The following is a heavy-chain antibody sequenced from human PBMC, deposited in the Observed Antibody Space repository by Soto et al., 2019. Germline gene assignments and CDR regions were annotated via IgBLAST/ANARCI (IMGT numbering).Heavy chain of an antibody. J-gene: IGHJ4*02. CDR1: GFTFSSYS. Sequence: GGSMRLASSASGFTFSSYSVHGVRHSQRKGLEYLSHARVDGVRIYYADSVKGRFTISRDNAKNMLYLQKSSLRPHDSPVYYCVKSRVGANYDLVQWGQGHLVNV. V-gene: IGHV3-64D*06. CDR3: VKSRVGANYDLVQ. D-gene: IGHD3-3*01. CDR2: ARVDGVRI.